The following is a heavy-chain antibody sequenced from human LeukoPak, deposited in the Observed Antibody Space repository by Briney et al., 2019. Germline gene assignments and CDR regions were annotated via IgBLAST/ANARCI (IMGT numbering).Heavy chain of an antibody. CDR1: GYTFTSYG. CDR2: IIPIFGTA. CDR3: ARETHTAMAVGLYYYGMDV. D-gene: IGHD5-18*01. V-gene: IGHV1-69*13. Sequence: ASVKVSCKASGYTFTSYGISWVRQAPGQGLEWMGGIIPIFGTANYAQKFQGRVTITADESTSTAYMELSSLRSEDTAVYYCARETHTAMAVGLYYYGMDVWGQGTTVTVSS. J-gene: IGHJ6*02.